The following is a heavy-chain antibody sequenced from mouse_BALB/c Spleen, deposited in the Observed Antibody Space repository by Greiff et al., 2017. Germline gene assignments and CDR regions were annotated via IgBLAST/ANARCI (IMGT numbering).Heavy chain of an antibody. J-gene: IGHJ2*01. CDR1: GYTFTSYW. D-gene: IGHD2-4*01. V-gene: IGHV1-5*01. Sequence: EVQLQQSGTVLARPGASVKMSCKASGYTFTSYWMHWVKQRPGQGLEWIGAIYPGNSDTSYNQKFKGKAKLTAVTSTSTAYMELSSLTNEDSAVYYCTRGFSTMITTGFDYWGQGTTLTVSS. CDR2: IYPGNSDT. CDR3: TRGFSTMITTGFDY.